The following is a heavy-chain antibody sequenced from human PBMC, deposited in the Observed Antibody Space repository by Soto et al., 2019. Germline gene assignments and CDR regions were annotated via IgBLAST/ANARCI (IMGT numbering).Heavy chain of an antibody. V-gene: IGHV1-69*01. CDR2: MIPVFGRA. CDR3: ARDTSDGVVAATGLEY. J-gene: IGHJ4*02. Sequence: QVQLVQSGAEVKKPGSSVKVSCNSSGGTFSNSGMSWVRQAPGQGLEWMGVMIPVFGRAKYARTFQGRVTITADESTSTVYMELRSLRSEATAVYFCARDTSDGVVAATGLEYWGQGTLVTVSS. CDR1: GGTFSNSG. D-gene: IGHD2-15*01.